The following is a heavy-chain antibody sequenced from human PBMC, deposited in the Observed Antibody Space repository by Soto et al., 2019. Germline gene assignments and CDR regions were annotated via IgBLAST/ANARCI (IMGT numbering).Heavy chain of an antibody. D-gene: IGHD1-1*01. CDR2: ISAYNGNT. V-gene: IGHV1-18*01. CDR1: GYTFTSYG. CDR3: ARDGADWNDALNWFDP. J-gene: IGHJ5*02. Sequence: RASVKVSCKASGYTFTSYGISWVRQAPGQGLEWMGWISAYNGNTNYAQKLQGRVTMTTDTSTSTAYMELRSLRSDDTAVYYCARDGADWNDALNWFDPWGQGTLVTVSS.